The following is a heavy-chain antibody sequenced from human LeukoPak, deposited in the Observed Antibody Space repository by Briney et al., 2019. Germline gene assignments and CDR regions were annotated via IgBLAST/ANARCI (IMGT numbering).Heavy chain of an antibody. J-gene: IGHJ6*03. CDR3: ARDPAFGSGTLGYYYYMDV. Sequence: GGSLRLSCAASGFTFSSYSMNWVRQAPGKGLEWVSYISSSSTIYYADSVKGRFTISRDNAKNSLYLQMNSLRAEDTAVYYCARDPAFGSGTLGYYYYMDVWGKGTTVTVSS. D-gene: IGHD3-3*01. CDR1: GFTFSSYS. CDR2: ISSSSTI. V-gene: IGHV3-48*01.